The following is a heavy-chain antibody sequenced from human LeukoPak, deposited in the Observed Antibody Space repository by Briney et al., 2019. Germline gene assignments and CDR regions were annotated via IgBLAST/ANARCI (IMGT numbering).Heavy chain of an antibody. CDR2: ISGSGGRT. CDR1: GFTFSDYA. J-gene: IGHJ5*02. V-gene: IGHV3-23*01. CDR3: AKGMRNIVDP. Sequence: GGSLRLSCGTSGFTFSDYAMTWVRQAPGKGLEWVSTISGSGGRTYYADSVKGRFTISRDSSKNTVYLQMDSLRTDDTAVYYCAKGMRNIVDPWGQGTLVTVSS.